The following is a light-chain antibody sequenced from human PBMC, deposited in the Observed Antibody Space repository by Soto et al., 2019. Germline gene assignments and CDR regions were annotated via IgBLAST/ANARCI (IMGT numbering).Light chain of an antibody. J-gene: IGLJ3*02. CDR1: SGSVSFTSY. V-gene: IGLV8-61*01. Sequence: QAVVTQEPSISVSPGGTVTLTCGLTSGSVSFTSYPSWFQQTPGQAPRTLIYSTNTRSSGVSDRFSGSILGSKAALTITGAKAADESHYYCALYLGGGITVFGGGTKVTVL. CDR3: ALYLGGGITV. CDR2: STN.